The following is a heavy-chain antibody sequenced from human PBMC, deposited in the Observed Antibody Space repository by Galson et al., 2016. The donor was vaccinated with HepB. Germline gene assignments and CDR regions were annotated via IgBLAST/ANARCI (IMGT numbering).Heavy chain of an antibody. CDR2: IYSGGAT. J-gene: IGHJ4*02. V-gene: IGHV3-53*01. CDR3: AKNLDSGWHLPFDY. CDR1: GFSVRSNY. Sequence: SLRLSCAGSGFSVRSNYMNWVRQAPGKGLEWVSVIYSGGATSYADSVKGRFTISRDTSNNTVFLQVNSLRTEDTAVYYCAKNLDSGWHLPFDYWGQGTLVTVSS. D-gene: IGHD3-22*01.